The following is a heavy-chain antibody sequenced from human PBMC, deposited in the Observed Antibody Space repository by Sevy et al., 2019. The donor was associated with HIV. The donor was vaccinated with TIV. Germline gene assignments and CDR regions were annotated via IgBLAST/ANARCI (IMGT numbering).Heavy chain of an antibody. CDR1: GFTFSNYA. V-gene: IGHV3-23*01. CDR3: ARKYDSSGYLDY. D-gene: IGHD3-22*01. Sequence: GSLRLSCAASGFTFSNYAMNWVRQAPGKGLEWVSGISGSGGSGDKTNYADSVKGRFTISRDDSKNSLYLQLNSLRAQDTAIYYCARKYDSSGYLDYWGQGTLVTVSS. J-gene: IGHJ4*02. CDR2: ISGSGGSGDKT.